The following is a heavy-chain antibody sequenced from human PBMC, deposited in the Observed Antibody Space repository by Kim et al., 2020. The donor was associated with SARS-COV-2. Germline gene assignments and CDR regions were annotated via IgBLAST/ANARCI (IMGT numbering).Heavy chain of an antibody. J-gene: IGHJ5*02. CDR2: ISYDGSNK. CDR1: GFTFSSYA. CDR3: ARERRGGKNWFDP. D-gene: IGHD3-10*01. Sequence: GGSLRLSCAASGFTFSSYAMHWVRQAPGKGLEWVAVISYDGSNKYYADSVKGRFTISRDNSKNTLYLQMNSLRAEDTAVYYCARERRGGKNWFDPWGQGTLVTVSS. V-gene: IGHV3-30-3*01.